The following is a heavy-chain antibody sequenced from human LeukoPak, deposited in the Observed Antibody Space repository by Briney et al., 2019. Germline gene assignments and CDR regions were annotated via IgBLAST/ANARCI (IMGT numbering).Heavy chain of an antibody. CDR1: GFKFSSYW. D-gene: IGHD3-22*01. V-gene: IGHV3-7*03. CDR2: IKPDESET. J-gene: IGHJ5*02. CDR3: ARGREDSKYHYFGP. Sequence: GGSLRLSCTASGFKFSSYWMSWVRQAPGRGPEWVANIKPDESETSYVDSARGRFTISRDNVRESLYLQMNSLRVEDTAVYYWARGREDSKYHYFGPWGQGTRVTVSS.